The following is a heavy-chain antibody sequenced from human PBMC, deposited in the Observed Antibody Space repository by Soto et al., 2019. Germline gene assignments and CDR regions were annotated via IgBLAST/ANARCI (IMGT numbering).Heavy chain of an antibody. CDR3: ARSPYVTSWFDP. Sequence: SETLSLTCAVSGGSISSYYWSWIRQPPGKGLEWIGYIFYTGSINYNPSLKSRVTISVDTSKNQFSLKLSSVTAADTAVYYCARSPYVTSWFDPWGQGTPVTVLL. CDR1: GGSISSYY. D-gene: IGHD4-17*01. J-gene: IGHJ5*02. CDR2: IFYTGSI. V-gene: IGHV4-59*01.